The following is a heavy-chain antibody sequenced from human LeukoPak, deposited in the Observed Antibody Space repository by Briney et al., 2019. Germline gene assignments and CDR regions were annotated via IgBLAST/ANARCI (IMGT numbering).Heavy chain of an antibody. CDR2: IYYSGST. J-gene: IGHJ5*02. CDR1: GGSISSYY. Sequence: PSETLSLTCTVSGGSISSYYWSWIWQPPGKGLEWIGYIYYSGSTNYNPSLKSRVTISVDTSKNQFSLKLSSVTAADTAVYYCAHSWPIQTGWFDPWGQGTLVTVSS. CDR3: AHSWPIQTGWFDP. V-gene: IGHV4-59*01. D-gene: IGHD6-13*01.